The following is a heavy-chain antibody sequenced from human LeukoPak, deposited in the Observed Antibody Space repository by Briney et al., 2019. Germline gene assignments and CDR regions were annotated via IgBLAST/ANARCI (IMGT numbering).Heavy chain of an antibody. CDR3: ARGIITMVRGVMSGMDV. V-gene: IGHV3-53*01. J-gene: IGHJ6*02. CDR2: IYSGGST. Sequence: GGSLRLSCAASGFTVSSNYMSWVRQAPGKGLEWVSVIYSGGSTYYADSVKGRFTISRDNSKNTLYLQMNSLRAEDMAVYYCARGIITMVRGVMSGMDVWGQGTTVTVSS. D-gene: IGHD3-10*01. CDR1: GFTVSSNY.